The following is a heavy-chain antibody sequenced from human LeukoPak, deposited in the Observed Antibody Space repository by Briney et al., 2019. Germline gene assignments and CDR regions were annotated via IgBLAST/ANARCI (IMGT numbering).Heavy chain of an antibody. CDR3: TKDLISYGCDY. D-gene: IGHD2-15*01. Sequence: PGGSLRLSCTPSGFSFVTYALSWFRQAPGKGLEWVAFIRGKNYGGTTEYAASVKGRFTISRDDSKSIAYLQMNSLKTEDTAVYSFTKDLISYGCDYWGQGTLVTVSS. CDR1: GFSFVTYA. V-gene: IGHV3-49*03. J-gene: IGHJ4*02. CDR2: IRGKNYGGTT.